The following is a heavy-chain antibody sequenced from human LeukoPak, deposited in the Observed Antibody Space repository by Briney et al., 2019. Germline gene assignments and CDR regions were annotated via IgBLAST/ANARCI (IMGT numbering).Heavy chain of an antibody. J-gene: IGHJ3*02. CDR2: IYYSGST. D-gene: IGHD3-3*01. V-gene: IGHV4-59*01. CDR3: ARDRAIFGVVNDAFDI. Sequence: SETLSLTCTVSGGSISSYYWSWSRQPPGKGLEWIGYIYYSGSTNYNPSLKSRVTISVDTSKNQFSLKLSSVTAADTAVYYCARDRAIFGVVNDAFDIWGQGTMVTVSS. CDR1: GGSISSYY.